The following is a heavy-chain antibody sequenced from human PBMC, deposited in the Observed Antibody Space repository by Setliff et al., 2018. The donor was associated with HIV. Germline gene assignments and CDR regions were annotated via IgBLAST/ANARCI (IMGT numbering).Heavy chain of an antibody. CDR3: ARVRYFDWIMIDY. Sequence: SGPTLVNPTQTLTLTCTFSGFSLSSIGVGVGWIRQPPGKALEWLALIYWDDDPRYNSSLKNRLTITKDTSKNQVVLKMTNMDPVDTATYYCARVRYFDWIMIDYWGQGTLVTVSS. CDR2: IYWDDDP. V-gene: IGHV2-5*02. CDR1: GFSLSSIGVG. D-gene: IGHD3-9*01. J-gene: IGHJ4*02.